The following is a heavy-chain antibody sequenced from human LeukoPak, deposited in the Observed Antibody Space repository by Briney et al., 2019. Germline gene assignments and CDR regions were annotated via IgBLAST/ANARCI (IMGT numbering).Heavy chain of an antibody. CDR1: GGSVSSGSYY. V-gene: IGHV4-61*01. CDR2: IYYSGST. D-gene: IGHD3-16*01. CDR3: ARVTGVGGIDY. Sequence: PSETLSLTCTVSGGSVSSGSYYWSWIRQPPGKGLEWIGYIYYSGSTNYNPSLKSRVTISVDTSKNQFSLKLSSVTAADTAVYYCARVTGVGGIDYWAREPWSPSPQ. J-gene: IGHJ4*02.